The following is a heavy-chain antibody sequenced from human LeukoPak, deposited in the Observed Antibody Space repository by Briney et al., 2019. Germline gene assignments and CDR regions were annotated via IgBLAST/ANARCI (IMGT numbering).Heavy chain of an antibody. J-gene: IGHJ4*02. CDR2: IRYDGDNI. CDR1: GFTFNRYG. D-gene: IGHD6-19*01. Sequence: PGGSLRLSCAAPGFTFNRYGMYWLRQAPGKGLEWVSFIRYDGDNIYYADSVKGRFTISRDNSKNTLYLQMNSLIADDTATYYYAKDVGRDLAGYISDWRGTLPDYWGQGILITVSS. V-gene: IGHV3-30*02. CDR3: AKDVGRDLAGYISDWRGTLPDY.